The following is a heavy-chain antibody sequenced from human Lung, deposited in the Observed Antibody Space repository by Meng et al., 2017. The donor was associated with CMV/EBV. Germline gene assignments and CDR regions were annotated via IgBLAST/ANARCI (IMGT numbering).Heavy chain of an antibody. Sequence: ASVKVSCKASGYTFTSYGISWVRQAPGQGLEWMGWISAYNGNTNYAQKLQGRVTMTTDTSTSTAYMELRSLRSDDTAVYYCAGAAAAGTNWVDPGGQGPLVPVSS. CDR3: AGAAAAGTNWVDP. D-gene: IGHD6-13*01. V-gene: IGHV1-18*01. CDR1: GYTFTSYG. CDR2: ISAYNGNT. J-gene: IGHJ5*02.